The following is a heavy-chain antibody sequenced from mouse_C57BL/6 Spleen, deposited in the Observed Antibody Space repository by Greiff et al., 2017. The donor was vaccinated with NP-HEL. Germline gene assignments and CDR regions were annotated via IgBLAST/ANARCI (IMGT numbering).Heavy chain of an antibody. D-gene: IGHD2-4*01. CDR2: ISSGSSTI. V-gene: IGHV5-17*01. CDR1: GFTFSDYG. J-gene: IGHJ2*01. Sequence: EVQRVESGGGLVKPGGSLKLSCAASGFTFSDYGMHWVRQAPGKGLEWVGYISSGSSTIYYADKVKGRGTLSRDNAKNTLFLQMTSLRSEDTAMYYCARRGDYDYFDYWGQGTTLTVSS. CDR3: ARRGDYDYFDY.